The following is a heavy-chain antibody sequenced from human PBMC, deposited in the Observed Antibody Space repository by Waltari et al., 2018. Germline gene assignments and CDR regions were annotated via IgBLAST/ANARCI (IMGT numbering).Heavy chain of an antibody. V-gene: IGHV1-2*06. J-gene: IGHJ4*02. D-gene: IGHD2-2*01. CDR3: ARDIKEVQLLGYYYFDY. Sequence: QVQLVQSGAEVKKPGASVKVSCKASGYTFTGYYMHWVRQAPGQGLEWMGRINPNSGGTNYAQKFQGRVTMTRDTSIRTAYMELSRLRSDDTAVYYCARDIKEVQLLGYYYFDYWGQGTLVTVSS. CDR2: INPNSGGT. CDR1: GYTFTGYY.